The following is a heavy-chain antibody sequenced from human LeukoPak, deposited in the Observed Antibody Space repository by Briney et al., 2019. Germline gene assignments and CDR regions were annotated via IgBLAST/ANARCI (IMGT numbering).Heavy chain of an antibody. J-gene: IGHJ4*02. CDR3: ARDGHSSGSFDY. V-gene: IGHV3-7*01. CDR2: IRQDGGQT. Sequence: GGSLRLSCAASELTFSGYWMNWVRQAPVKGVQWVGNIRQDGGQTHYSDSVKGRFTISRDNAKRSLYLQMNSLRPEDTAVYYCARDGHSSGSFDYWGQGTLVTVSS. CDR1: ELTFSGYW. D-gene: IGHD3-10*01.